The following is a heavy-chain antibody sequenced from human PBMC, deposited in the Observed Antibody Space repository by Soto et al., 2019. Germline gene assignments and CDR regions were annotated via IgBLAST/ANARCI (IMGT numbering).Heavy chain of an antibody. CDR1: EFTFSTYT. Sequence: PGGSLRLSCASSEFTFSTYTMHWVRQAPGKGLECMAVISYDGAKTLYADSVKGRFTISRDNSKNTLYLQINSLRGEDTAVYYCARSATRTAYYYYTMDVWGQGTTVTVSS. V-gene: IGHV3-30-3*01. J-gene: IGHJ6*02. CDR3: ARSATRTAYYYYTMDV. CDR2: ISYDGAKT.